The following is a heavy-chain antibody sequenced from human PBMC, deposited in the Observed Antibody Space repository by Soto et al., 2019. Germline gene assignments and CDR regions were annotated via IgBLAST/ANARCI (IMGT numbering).Heavy chain of an antibody. V-gene: IGHV4-31*03. Sequence: SETLSLTCTVSGGSISSGGYYWSWIRQHPGKGLEWIGYIYYSGSTYYNPSLKSRVTISVDTSKNQFSLKLSSVTAADTAVYYCARSRWYDSSGYIDYWGQGTLVTVSS. D-gene: IGHD3-22*01. CDR1: GGSISSGGYY. CDR3: ARSRWYDSSGYIDY. J-gene: IGHJ4*02. CDR2: IYYSGST.